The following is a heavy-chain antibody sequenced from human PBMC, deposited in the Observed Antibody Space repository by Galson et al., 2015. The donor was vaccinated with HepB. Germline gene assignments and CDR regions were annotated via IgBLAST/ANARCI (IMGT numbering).Heavy chain of an antibody. J-gene: IGHJ4*02. CDR3: AKDLVRYCSGGSCYAAPDY. CDR2: ISYDGSNK. D-gene: IGHD2-15*01. CDR1: GFTFSSYG. Sequence: SLRLSCAASGFTFSSYGMHWVRQAPGKGLEWVAVISYDGSNKYYADSVKGRFTISRDNSKNTLYLRMNSLRAEDTAVYYCAKDLVRYCSGGSCYAAPDYWGQGTLVTVSS. V-gene: IGHV3-30*18.